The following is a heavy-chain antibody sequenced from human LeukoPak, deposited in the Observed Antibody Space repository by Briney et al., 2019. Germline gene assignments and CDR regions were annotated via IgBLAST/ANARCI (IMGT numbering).Heavy chain of an antibody. CDR3: AREGLYGDYVWSLNY. CDR1: GGSVSSGSYY. Sequence: SETLSLTCTVSGGSVSSGSYYWSWLRQPPGKGLEWIGYIYYSGSTNYNPSLKSRVTISVDTSKNQFSLKLSSVTAADTAVYYCAREGLYGDYVWSLNYWGQGTLVTVSS. D-gene: IGHD4-17*01. V-gene: IGHV4-61*01. CDR2: IYYSGST. J-gene: IGHJ4*02.